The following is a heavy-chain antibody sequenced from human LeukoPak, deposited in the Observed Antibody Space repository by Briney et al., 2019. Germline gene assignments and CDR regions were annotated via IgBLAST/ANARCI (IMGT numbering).Heavy chain of an antibody. CDR2: MYHSGLT. D-gene: IGHD3-3*01. CDR1: GGSISGYY. CDR3: ARGSLRFLEWSPSGMDV. J-gene: IGHJ6*02. Sequence: SETLSLTCTVSGGSISGYYWSWIRQPPGKGLEWIGGMYHSGLTNFKPSLKSRLTISVDTSKNHFSLKLTSVTAADTAVYYCARGSLRFLEWSPSGMDVWGQGTTVAVSS. V-gene: IGHV4-59*13.